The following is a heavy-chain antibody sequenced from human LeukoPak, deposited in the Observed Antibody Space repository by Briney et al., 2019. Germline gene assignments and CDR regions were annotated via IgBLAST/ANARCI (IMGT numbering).Heavy chain of an antibody. J-gene: IGHJ4*02. CDR1: GGTFSSYA. V-gene: IGHV1-69*05. CDR2: IIPIFGTA. CDR3: ARNEDYSNYGSDY. Sequence: SVKVSCKASGGTFSSYAISWVRQAPGQGLEWMGGIIPIFGTANYAQKFQGRVTITTDESTSTAYMELSSPRSEDTAVYYCARNEDYSNYGSDYWGQGTLVTVSS. D-gene: IGHD4-11*01.